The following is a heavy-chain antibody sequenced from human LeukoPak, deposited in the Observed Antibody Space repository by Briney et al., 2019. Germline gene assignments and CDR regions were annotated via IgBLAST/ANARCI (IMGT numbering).Heavy chain of an antibody. CDR1: GFTFSSFS. V-gene: IGHV3-48*01. CDR2: ITGSSSTI. Sequence: GGSLRLSCAASGFTFSSFSMNWVRQAPGKGLEWVSFITGSSSTIYYADSVKGRFTISRDNAKNSLYLQMNSLRAEDTAVYYCARSVMTGSTTRAFDMWGQGTMVTVSS. CDR3: ARSVMTGSTTRAFDM. J-gene: IGHJ3*02. D-gene: IGHD2/OR15-2a*01.